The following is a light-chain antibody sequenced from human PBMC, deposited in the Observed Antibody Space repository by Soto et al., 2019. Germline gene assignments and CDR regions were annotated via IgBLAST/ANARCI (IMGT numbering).Light chain of an antibody. V-gene: IGKV3-20*01. CDR1: QSVSSSY. CDR2: GAS. J-gene: IGKJ4*01. CDR3: QQLAT. Sequence: EIVLTQSPGTLSLSPGERATLSCRASQSVSSSYLAWYQQKPGQAPRLLIYGASSRATGIPDRFRGSGSGTDFTLTISRLEPEDFAVYYCQQLATFDGGTKVEIK.